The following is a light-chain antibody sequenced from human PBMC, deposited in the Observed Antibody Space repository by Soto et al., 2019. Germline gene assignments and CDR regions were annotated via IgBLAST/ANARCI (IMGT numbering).Light chain of an antibody. CDR3: ASYAGSDNLGV. CDR2: EVN. V-gene: IGLV2-8*01. CDR1: KSDVGGFNF. Sequence: QSALTQPPSASGSPGQSVTISCTGTKSDVGGFNFVSWYQQHPGKVPRLIIYEVNQRPSGVPDRFSGFKSDNTASLTVSGLRVEDEADYYCASYAGSDNLGVFGTGTKLTVL. J-gene: IGLJ1*01.